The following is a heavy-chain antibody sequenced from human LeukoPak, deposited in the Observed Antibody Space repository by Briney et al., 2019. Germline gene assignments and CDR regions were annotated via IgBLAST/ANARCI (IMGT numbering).Heavy chain of an antibody. J-gene: IGHJ4*02. CDR2: IINDESSS. Sequence: GGSLRLSCAASGFTFSTYWMHWVRHAPGKGLVWVSRIINDESSSIYADSVKGRFTISRDNAKNTLYLQMNSLGAEDTAVYYCARSGWPYYFDYWGLGTLATVSS. V-gene: IGHV3-74*01. CDR1: GFTFSTYW. D-gene: IGHD6-19*01. CDR3: ARSGWPYYFDY.